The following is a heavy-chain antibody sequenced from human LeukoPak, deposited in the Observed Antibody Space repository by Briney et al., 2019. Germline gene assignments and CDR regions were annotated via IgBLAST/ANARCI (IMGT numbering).Heavy chain of an antibody. J-gene: IGHJ4*02. V-gene: IGHV3-21*01. D-gene: IGHD5-12*01. CDR1: GFTFSIYW. CDR3: ASGYSGYGSHFDY. Sequence: GGSLRLSCAASGFTFSIYWMSWVRQAPGKGLEWVSSISSSSSYIYYADSVKGRFTISRDNAKNSLYLQMNSLRAEDTAVYYCASGYSGYGSHFDYWGQGTLVTVSS. CDR2: ISSSSSYI.